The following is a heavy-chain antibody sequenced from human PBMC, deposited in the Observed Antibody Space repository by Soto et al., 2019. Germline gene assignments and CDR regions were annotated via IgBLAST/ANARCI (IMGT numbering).Heavy chain of an antibody. CDR2: IVVGSGNT. D-gene: IGHD3-10*01. CDR1: GFTFTSSA. CDR3: GADFDGPMGPGY. Sequence: SVKVSCTASGFTFTSSAVQWVRQARGQRLEWIGWIVVGSGNTNYAQKFQERVTITRDMSTSTAYMELSSLRSEDTAVYYCGADFDGPMGPGYWGQGTLVTVSS. V-gene: IGHV1-58*01. J-gene: IGHJ4*02.